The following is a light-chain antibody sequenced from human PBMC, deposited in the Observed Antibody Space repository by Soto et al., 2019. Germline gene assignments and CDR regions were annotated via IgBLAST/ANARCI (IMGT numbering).Light chain of an antibody. CDR3: QQYSPSSPPS. CDR1: QTISSW. Sequence: DIQMTQSPSTLSASVGDRVTITCRASQTISSWLAWYQQKPGKAPSLLIYKASILEDGVPSRFRGSGSGTEFTLTISSLQPDHFASYYCQQYSPSSPPSFGQGTKLQT. V-gene: IGKV1-5*03. J-gene: IGKJ2*03. CDR2: KAS.